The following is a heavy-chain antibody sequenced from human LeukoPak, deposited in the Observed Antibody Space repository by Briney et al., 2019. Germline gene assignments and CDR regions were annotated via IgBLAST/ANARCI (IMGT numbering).Heavy chain of an antibody. V-gene: IGHV1-18*01. D-gene: IGHD2-2*01. CDR1: GYTFTSYG. Sequence: ASVKVSCKASGYTFTSYGNSWVRQAPGQGLEWMGCISACNGNTNYAQKLQGRVTMTTDTSTSTAYMELRSLRSDDTAVYYCARGGRGYCSSTSCYADNWFDPWGQGTLVTVSS. CDR3: ARGGRGYCSSTSCYADNWFDP. J-gene: IGHJ5*02. CDR2: ISACNGNT.